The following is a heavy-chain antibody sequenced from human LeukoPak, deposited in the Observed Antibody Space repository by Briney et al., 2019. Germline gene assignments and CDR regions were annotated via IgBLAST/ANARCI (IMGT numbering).Heavy chain of an antibody. CDR2: ISKSDGK. CDR3: AKDWGYGSGTYFDY. V-gene: IGHV3-23*01. CDR1: GFTFSSFS. Sequence: GVSLRLSCAASGFTFSSFSKIWVRQAPGKGLEWVSSISKSDGKYYADSVKGRFTISRDSSKNTLYLQMNSLRAEDTAVYYCAKDWGYGSGTYFDYWGQGTLVTVSS. J-gene: IGHJ4*02. D-gene: IGHD3-10*01.